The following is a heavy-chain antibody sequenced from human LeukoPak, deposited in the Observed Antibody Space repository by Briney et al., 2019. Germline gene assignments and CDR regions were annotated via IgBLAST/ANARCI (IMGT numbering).Heavy chain of an antibody. Sequence: HSGRSLRLSCAASEFTLSRYAMHWVRQAPGKGLEWLAVISYHGVDKFYRASVRGRFTIFRDNVENTLFLQLDNLSSEDSGVYFCARAVPTIHHMDVWGKGTTVTVSS. CDR2: ISYHGVDK. CDR1: EFTLSRYA. J-gene: IGHJ6*03. D-gene: IGHD5-24*01. CDR3: ARAVPTIHHMDV. V-gene: IGHV3-30*14.